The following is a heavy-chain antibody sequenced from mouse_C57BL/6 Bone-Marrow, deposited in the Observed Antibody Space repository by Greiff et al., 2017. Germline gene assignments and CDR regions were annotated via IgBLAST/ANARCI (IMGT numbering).Heavy chain of an antibody. CDR1: GFTFSDYG. V-gene: IGHV5-17*01. Sequence: EVKVVESGGGLVKPGGSLKLSCAASGFTFSDYGMHWVRQAPEKGLEWVAYISSGSSTIYYADTVKGRFTISRDNAKNTLFLQMTSLRYEDTAMYYCARESYYYAMDYWGQGTSVTVSS. CDR3: ARESYYYAMDY. CDR2: ISSGSSTI. J-gene: IGHJ4*01.